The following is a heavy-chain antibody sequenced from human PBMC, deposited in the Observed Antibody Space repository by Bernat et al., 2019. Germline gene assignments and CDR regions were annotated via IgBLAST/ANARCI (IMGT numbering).Heavy chain of an antibody. D-gene: IGHD3-22*01. V-gene: IGHV4-34*01. CDR1: GGSFSGYY. CDR3: ARGFRHYDSSGYYYADYFDY. J-gene: IGHJ4*02. CDR2: INHSGST. Sequence: QVQLQQWGAGLLKPSETLSLTCAVYGGSFSGYYWSWIRQPPGKGLEWIGEINHSGSTNYNPSLKSRVTISVDTSKNQFSLKLSSVTAADTAVYYCARGFRHYDSSGYYYADYFDYWGQGTLVTVSS.